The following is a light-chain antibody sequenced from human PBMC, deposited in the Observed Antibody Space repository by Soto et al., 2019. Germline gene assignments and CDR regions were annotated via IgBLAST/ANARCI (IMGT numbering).Light chain of an antibody. CDR3: XXXYNSPLT. CDR1: QSISNY. Sequence: DIQMTQSPSSLSASVGDRVTITCRASQSISNYLHWYQQTPGRAPKLVIYSASSLHRGVPSRFSGSGSGTDFTLTISSLQPXXXXXXXXXXXYNSPLTFGGGTKVEI. V-gene: IGKV1-39*01. CDR2: SAS. J-gene: IGKJ4*01.